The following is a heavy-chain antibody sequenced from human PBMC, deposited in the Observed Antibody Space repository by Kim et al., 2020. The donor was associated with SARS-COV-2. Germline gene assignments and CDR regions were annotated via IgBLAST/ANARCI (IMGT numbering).Heavy chain of an antibody. CDR1: GGSISSSSYY. V-gene: IGHV4-39*01. D-gene: IGHD4-17*01. CDR3: ARQIYGDYAGYFDY. Sequence: SETLSLTCTVSGGSISSSSYYWGWIRQPPGKGLEWIGSIYYSGSTYYNPSLKSRVTISVDTSKNQFSLKLSSVTAADTAVYYCARQIYGDYAGYFDYWGQGTLVTVSS. CDR2: IYYSGST. J-gene: IGHJ4*02.